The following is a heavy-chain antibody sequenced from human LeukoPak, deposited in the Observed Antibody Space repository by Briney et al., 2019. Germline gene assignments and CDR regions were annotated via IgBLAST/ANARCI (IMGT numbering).Heavy chain of an antibody. Sequence: ASVKLSCKASGGTFSSYAISWVRQAPGQGLEWMGRLIPLFGIANYAQKFQGRVTITADKSTSTAYMELSSLRSEDTAVYYCARDTSLYSSSSSHYFDYWGQGTLVTVSS. V-gene: IGHV1-69*04. CDR3: ARDTSLYSSSSSHYFDY. J-gene: IGHJ4*02. D-gene: IGHD6-6*01. CDR2: LIPLFGIA. CDR1: GGTFSSYA.